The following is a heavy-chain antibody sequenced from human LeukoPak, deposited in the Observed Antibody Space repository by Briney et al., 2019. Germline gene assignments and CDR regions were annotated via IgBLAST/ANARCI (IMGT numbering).Heavy chain of an antibody. Sequence: GGSLRLSCAASGFTFSNAWMSWVRQAPGKGLEWVGRIKSKTDGGTTDYAAPVKGRFTISRDDSKNTLYLQMNSLRTEDTAVYYCAKDSGKSAAIVVSRAPQDYWGQGTLVTVSS. CDR2: IKSKTDGGTT. J-gene: IGHJ4*02. CDR3: AKDSGKSAAIVVSRAPQDY. CDR1: GFTFSNAW. V-gene: IGHV3-15*01. D-gene: IGHD3-22*01.